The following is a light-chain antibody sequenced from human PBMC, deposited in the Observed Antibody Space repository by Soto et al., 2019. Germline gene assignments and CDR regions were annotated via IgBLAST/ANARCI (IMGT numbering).Light chain of an antibody. CDR1: QSVSSSY. Sequence: EIVLTLSPGTRSLSPGERATLSCRASQSVSSSYLAWYQQNRGQAPRLLIYGASSRAPGIPDRFGGSGSGTDFTLTISRLEPEDFAVYYCQQYGSSRWTFGQGTKVDIK. V-gene: IGKV3-20*01. CDR2: GAS. J-gene: IGKJ1*01. CDR3: QQYGSSRWT.